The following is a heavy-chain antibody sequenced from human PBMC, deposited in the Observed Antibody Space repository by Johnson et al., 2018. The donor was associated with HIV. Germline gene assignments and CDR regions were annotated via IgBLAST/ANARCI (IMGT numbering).Heavy chain of an antibody. Sequence: QVKLVESGGGVVQPGRSLRLSCAASGFTFSSYAMHWVRQAPGKGLEWVAVISYDGSNKYYADSVKGRFIISRDNAKNSLYLQMKSLRAEDTAVYYCARERNSNWGWRSMSDAFAIWGQGTMVTVSS. J-gene: IGHJ3*02. D-gene: IGHD7-27*01. CDR2: ISYDGSNK. CDR1: GFTFSSYA. CDR3: ARERNSNWGWRSMSDAFAI. V-gene: IGHV3-30*04.